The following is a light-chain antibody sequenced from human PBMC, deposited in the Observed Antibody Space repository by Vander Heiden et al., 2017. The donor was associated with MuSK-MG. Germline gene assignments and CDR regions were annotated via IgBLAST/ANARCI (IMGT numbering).Light chain of an antibody. V-gene: IGKV1-33*01. Sequence: DIQLTQSPSSLSASVGDRVTITCQASQGIGNFLNWYQQKPGKAPKLLIYDAHHLETRVASTFSGSGSGTDFTFTVSSLQAEDIATYYCQQDDKVPLSFGGGTRLEIK. CDR1: QGIGNF. CDR2: DAH. CDR3: QQDDKVPLS. J-gene: IGKJ4*01.